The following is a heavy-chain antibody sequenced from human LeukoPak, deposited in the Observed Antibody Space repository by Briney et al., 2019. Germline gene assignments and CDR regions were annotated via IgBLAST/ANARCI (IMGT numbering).Heavy chain of an antibody. D-gene: IGHD6-19*01. V-gene: IGHV4-59*01. J-gene: IGHJ4*02. CDR1: GGSISSYY. CDR2: IYYSGST. CDR3: ASWGYSSGWHDY. Sequence: SETLSLTCTVSGGSISSYYWSWIRQPPGKGLGWIGYIYYSGSTNYNPSLKSRVTISVDTSKNQFSLKLSSVTAADTAVYYCASWGYSSGWHDYWSQGTLVTVSS.